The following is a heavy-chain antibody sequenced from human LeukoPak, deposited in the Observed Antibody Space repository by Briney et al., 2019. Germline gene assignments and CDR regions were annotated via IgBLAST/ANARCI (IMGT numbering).Heavy chain of an antibody. Sequence: GRSLRLSCAASGFTFSTYTMHWVRQAPGKGLEWVAVISYDGSNKYYTDSVKGRFTISRDNSKNTLYLQMNSLRAEDTAVYYCARAAAHRQYFQHWGQGTLVTVSS. D-gene: IGHD6-13*01. CDR3: ARAAAHRQYFQH. V-gene: IGHV3-30-3*01. J-gene: IGHJ1*01. CDR2: ISYDGSNK. CDR1: GFTFSTYT.